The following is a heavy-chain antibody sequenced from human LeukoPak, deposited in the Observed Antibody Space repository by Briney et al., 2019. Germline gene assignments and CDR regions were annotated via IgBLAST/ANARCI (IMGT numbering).Heavy chain of an antibody. V-gene: IGHV3-9*01. CDR3: AKDFYRLGEFDAFDN. J-gene: IGHJ3*02. CDR2: ISWNSGRI. D-gene: IGHD3-16*01. CDR1: GFTFDDYA. Sequence: PGRSLRLSCAASGFTFDDYAMHRVRQAPGKGLEWVSGISWNSGRIGYADSVKGRFTISRDNAKNSLYLQMNSLRVEDTALYYCAKDFYRLGEFDAFDNWGQGTMVTVSS.